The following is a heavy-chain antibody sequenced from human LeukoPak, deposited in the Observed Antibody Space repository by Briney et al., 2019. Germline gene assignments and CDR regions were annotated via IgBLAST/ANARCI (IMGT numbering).Heavy chain of an antibody. D-gene: IGHD2-15*01. CDR1: GYTLTELS. Sequence: ASVKVSCKVSGYTLTELSMHWVRQAPGKELEWMGGFDPEDGETIYAQKFQGRVTMTEDTSTDTDYMELSSLRSEDTAVYYCETGCSGGSCYSYFYGMDVWGQGTTVTVSS. CDR2: FDPEDGET. V-gene: IGHV1-24*01. J-gene: IGHJ6*02. CDR3: ETGCSGGSCYSYFYGMDV.